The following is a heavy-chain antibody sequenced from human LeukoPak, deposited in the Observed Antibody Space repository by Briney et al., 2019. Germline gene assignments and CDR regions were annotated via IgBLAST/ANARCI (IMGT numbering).Heavy chain of an antibody. CDR2: MYTAGTT. CDR3: ARGDLSDSSGYPN. CDR1: GFSVSSHY. Sequence: GGSLRLSCEVSGFSVSSHYMSWVRQSPGQGLEWVSVMYTAGTTYYADSVKGRFTISRDNAKNSLYLQMNSLRAEDTAVYYCARGDLSDSSGYPNWGQGTMVTVSS. V-gene: IGHV3-66*01. J-gene: IGHJ3*01. D-gene: IGHD3-22*01.